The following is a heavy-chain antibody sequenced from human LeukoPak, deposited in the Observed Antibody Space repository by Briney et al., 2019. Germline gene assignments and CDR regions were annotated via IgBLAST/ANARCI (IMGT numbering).Heavy chain of an antibody. Sequence: ASVKVSCKASGYTFTAYYMHWVRQAPGQGLEWMGWINPNSGGTNYAQKFQGRVTMTRDTTISTAYMELSRLRSDDTAVYYCARDSPQQTSFDLWGRGTLVTVSS. D-gene: IGHD6-13*01. V-gene: IGHV1-2*02. CDR3: ARDSPQQTSFDL. CDR1: GYTFTAYY. J-gene: IGHJ2*01. CDR2: INPNSGGT.